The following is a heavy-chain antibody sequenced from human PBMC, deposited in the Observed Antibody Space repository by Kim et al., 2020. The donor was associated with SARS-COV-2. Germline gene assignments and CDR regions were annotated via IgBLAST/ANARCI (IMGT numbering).Heavy chain of an antibody. J-gene: IGHJ4*02. D-gene: IGHD5-18*01. Sequence: YVDSVKGRFTISRDNAKNSLYLQMNSLRAEDTAVYYCAKATWIQLSPFDYWGQGTLVTVSS. V-gene: IGHV3-7*04. CDR3: AKATWIQLSPFDY.